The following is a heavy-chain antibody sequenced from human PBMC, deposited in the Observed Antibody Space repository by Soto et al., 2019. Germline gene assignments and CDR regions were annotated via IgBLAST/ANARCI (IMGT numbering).Heavy chain of an antibody. CDR3: ANALGFDWLLLVDY. Sequence: GGSLRLSCAASGVTFSSYAMSGVRKAPGKGLEWVSASSGSGGSTYYADSVKGRFTISRDNSKNTLYLQMNSLRAEDTAVYYCANALGFDWLLLVDYWGQGTLVTVSS. D-gene: IGHD3-9*01. J-gene: IGHJ4*02. CDR1: GVTFSSYA. V-gene: IGHV3-23*01. CDR2: SSGSGGST.